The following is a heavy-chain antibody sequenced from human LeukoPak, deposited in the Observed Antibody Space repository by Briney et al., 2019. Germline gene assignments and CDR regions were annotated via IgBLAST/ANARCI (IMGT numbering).Heavy chain of an antibody. J-gene: IGHJ4*02. CDR3: ARGERWLQRPFDY. V-gene: IGHV3-30-3*01. D-gene: IGHD5-24*01. CDR1: GFTFSSYA. Sequence: PGRSLRLSCAASGFTFSSYAMHWVRQAPGKGLEWVAVISYDGSNKYYADSVKGRFTISRDNSKNTLYLQMNNLRAEDTAVYYCARGERWLQRPFDYWGQGTLVTVSS. CDR2: ISYDGSNK.